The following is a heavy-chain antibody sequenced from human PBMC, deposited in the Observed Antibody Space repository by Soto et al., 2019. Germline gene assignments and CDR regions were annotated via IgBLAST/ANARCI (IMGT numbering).Heavy chain of an antibody. J-gene: IGHJ4*02. D-gene: IGHD2-2*02. Sequence: QVPLVESGGGVVQPGRSLRLSCAASGFTFSSYGMHWVRQAPGKGLEWVAVISYDGSNKYYADSVKGRFTISRDNSKNTLYLQMNSLRAEDTAVYYCANMEAYPYYFDYWGQGTLVTVSS. CDR2: ISYDGSNK. CDR3: ANMEAYPYYFDY. V-gene: IGHV3-30*18. CDR1: GFTFSSYG.